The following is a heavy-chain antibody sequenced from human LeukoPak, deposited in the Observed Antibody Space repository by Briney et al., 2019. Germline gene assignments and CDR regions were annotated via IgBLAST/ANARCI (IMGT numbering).Heavy chain of an antibody. V-gene: IGHV4-59*01. CDR3: ATNYNWNYRYFDL. Sequence: SETLSLTCTVSGGSISSYYWSWIRQPPGKGLEWIGYIYYSGSTNYNPSLKSRVTISVDTSKNQFSLKLSSVTAADTAVYYCATNYNWNYRYFDLWGRGTLVTVSS. CDR1: GGSISSYY. CDR2: IYYSGST. J-gene: IGHJ2*01. D-gene: IGHD1-20*01.